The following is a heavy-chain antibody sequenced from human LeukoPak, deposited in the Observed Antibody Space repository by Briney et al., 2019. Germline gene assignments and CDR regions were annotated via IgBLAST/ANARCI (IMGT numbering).Heavy chain of an antibody. V-gene: IGHV3-66*01. CDR2: IYSDGST. Sequence: PGGSLRLSCAASGFTVSRNYMSWVRQAPGKGLEWVSVIYSDGSTYYADSVKGRFTISRDNSKNTVYLQMNHLRAEDTAVYYCAGMEDILTDYQYHFDYWGQGTLVTVSS. CDR1: GFTVSRNY. CDR3: AGMEDILTDYQYHFDY. D-gene: IGHD3-9*01. J-gene: IGHJ4*02.